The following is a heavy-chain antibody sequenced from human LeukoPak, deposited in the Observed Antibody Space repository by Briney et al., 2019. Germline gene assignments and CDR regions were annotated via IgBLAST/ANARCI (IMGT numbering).Heavy chain of an antibody. CDR1: GGSISSYY. D-gene: IGHD3-22*01. CDR3: ARDRYNYDSSGSRWFDP. J-gene: IGHJ5*02. CDR2: IYYSGST. V-gene: IGHV4-39*07. Sequence: SETLSLTCTVSGGSISSYYWGWIRQPPGKGLEWIGSIYYSGSTYYNPSLKSRVTISVDTSKNQFSLKLRSVTAADTAVYYCARDRYNYDSSGSRWFDPWGQGTLVTVSS.